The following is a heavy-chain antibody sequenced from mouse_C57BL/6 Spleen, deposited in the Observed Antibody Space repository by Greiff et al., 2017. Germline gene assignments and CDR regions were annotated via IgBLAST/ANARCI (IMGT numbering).Heavy chain of an antibody. CDR2: IYPGSGST. V-gene: IGHV1-55*01. J-gene: IGHJ1*03. D-gene: IGHD1-1*01. Sequence: QVQLQQPGAELVKPGASVKMSCKASGYTFTSYWITWVKQRPGQGLEWIGDIYPGSGSTNYNEKFKSKATLTVDTSSSTAYRQLSSLTSEDSAVYYCARKTTVGGLYWYFDVWGTGTTVTVSS. CDR1: GYTFTSYW. CDR3: ARKTTVGGLYWYFDV.